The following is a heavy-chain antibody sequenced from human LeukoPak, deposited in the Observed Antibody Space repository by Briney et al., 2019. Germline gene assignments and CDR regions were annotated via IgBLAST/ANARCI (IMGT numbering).Heavy chain of an antibody. CDR2: IKEDGSAK. Sequence: GGSLRLSCAASGFTFTNNWMSWVRQAPGKGLEWVANIKEDGSAKYYVDSVKGRFTISRDNAKNSLYLKMNGLRAEDTAVYYCARDPAGDGYGWYAFDYWGQGTLVSVSS. D-gene: IGHD5-24*01. CDR3: ARDPAGDGYGWYAFDY. V-gene: IGHV3-7*04. J-gene: IGHJ4*02. CDR1: GFTFTNNW.